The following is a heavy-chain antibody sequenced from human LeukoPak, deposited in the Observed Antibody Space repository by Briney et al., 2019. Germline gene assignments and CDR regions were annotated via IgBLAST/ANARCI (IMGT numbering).Heavy chain of an antibody. Sequence: GGSLRLSCAASGFTFNNDGMHWVRQAPGKGLEWVAFIWYDGSNKYYVDSVKGRFTISRDNSKNTLYLQMNGLRPEDTAVYYCAKEYGMSGSGWYDWYFDLWGRGTLVTVSS. J-gene: IGHJ2*01. CDR3: AKEYGMSGSGWYDWYFDL. V-gene: IGHV3-30*02. D-gene: IGHD6-19*01. CDR2: IWYDGSNK. CDR1: GFTFNNDG.